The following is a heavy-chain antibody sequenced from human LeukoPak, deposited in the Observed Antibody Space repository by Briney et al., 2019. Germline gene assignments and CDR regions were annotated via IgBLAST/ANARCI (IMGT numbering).Heavy chain of an antibody. CDR1: GYTFTSYY. CDR3: ARAGRGGGFDY. Sequence: GASVKVSCKASGYTFTSYYMHWVRQAPGQGLEWMGIINPSVGSTSYAQKFQGRLTMTRDTSTSTVYKELSSLGSEDTAVYYCARAGRGGGFDYWGQGTLVIVSS. J-gene: IGHJ4*02. D-gene: IGHD1-14*01. V-gene: IGHV1-46*01. CDR2: INPSVGST.